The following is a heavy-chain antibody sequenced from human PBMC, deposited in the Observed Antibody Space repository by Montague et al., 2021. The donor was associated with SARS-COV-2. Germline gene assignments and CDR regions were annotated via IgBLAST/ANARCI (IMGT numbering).Heavy chain of an antibody. CDR1: RGSFHIFS. V-gene: IGHV4-34*01. J-gene: IGHJ4*02. D-gene: IGHD2-21*01. Sequence: SETLSLTCAVYRGSFHIFSWGWIRQSPEKGLEWIGEIDHRGNTNYNPSLKSRVTISVDTSKNQFSLNLTSVTAADTAIYYCARGTRVVGITPGFRYWGQGTRVAV. CDR2: IDHRGNT. CDR3: ARGTRVVGITPGFRY.